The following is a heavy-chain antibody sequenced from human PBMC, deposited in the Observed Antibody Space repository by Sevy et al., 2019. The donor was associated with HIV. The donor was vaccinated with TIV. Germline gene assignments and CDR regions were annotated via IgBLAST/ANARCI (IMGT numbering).Heavy chain of an antibody. CDR2: IYYPGST. V-gene: IGHV4-59*11. J-gene: IGHJ1*01. CDR3: ARGLKDCRGGSCLWYFEH. CDR1: GGSISSHY. D-gene: IGHD2-15*01. Sequence: SENLSLTYTVSGGSISSHYWSWIRQPPGKGLEWIGYIYYPGSTNYNPSLKSRVTISVDMSKNQFSLKLSSVTAADTAVYYCARGLKDCRGGSCLWYFEHWGQGTLVIVSS.